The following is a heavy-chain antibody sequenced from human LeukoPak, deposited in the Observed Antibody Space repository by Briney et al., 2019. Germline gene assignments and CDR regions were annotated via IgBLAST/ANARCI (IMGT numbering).Heavy chain of an antibody. V-gene: IGHV3-23*01. Sequence: QPGGSLRLSCAASGFTFSSYAMSWVRQAPGKGLEWVSAISGSGGSTYYADSVKGRFTISRDNSKNTLHLQMNSLRVEDTAVYYCAKAPVGWLRPLDYWGQGTLVTVSS. J-gene: IGHJ4*02. CDR2: ISGSGGST. D-gene: IGHD5-12*01. CDR3: AKAPVGWLRPLDY. CDR1: GFTFSSYA.